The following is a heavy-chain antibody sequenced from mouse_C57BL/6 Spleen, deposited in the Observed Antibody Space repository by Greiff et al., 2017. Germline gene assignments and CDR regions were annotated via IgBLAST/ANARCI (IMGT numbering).Heavy chain of an antibody. V-gene: IGHV1-52*01. CDR2: IDPSDSET. CDR1: GYTFTSYW. CDR3: ARYGNPYYFDY. Sequence: QVHVKQPGAELVRPGSSVKLSCKASGYTFTSYWMHWVKQRPIQGLEWIGNIDPSDSETHYNQKFKDKATLTVDKSSSTAYMQLSSLTSEDSAVYYCARYGNPYYFDYWGQGTTLTVSS. D-gene: IGHD2-1*01. J-gene: IGHJ2*01.